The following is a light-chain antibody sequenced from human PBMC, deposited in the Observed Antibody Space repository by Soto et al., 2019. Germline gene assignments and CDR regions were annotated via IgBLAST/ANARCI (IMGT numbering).Light chain of an antibody. CDR1: SSDVGGYNY. Sequence: QSALTQPASVSGSPGQSITISCTGTSSDVGGYNYVSWYQQHTGKAPKLRIYDVSNRPSGVSNRFSGSKSGNTASLTISGLQAEDEADYYFSSYTSSSTYVFGTGTKLPVL. J-gene: IGLJ1*01. CDR2: DVS. V-gene: IGLV2-14*01. CDR3: SSYTSSSTYV.